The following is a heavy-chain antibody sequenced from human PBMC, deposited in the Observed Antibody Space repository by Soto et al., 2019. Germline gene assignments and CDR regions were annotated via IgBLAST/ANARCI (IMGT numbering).Heavy chain of an antibody. CDR3: AATVEMATIRYGLDV. V-gene: IGHV5-51*01. D-gene: IGHD5-12*01. Sequence: PGESLKVSCKGAGYSFTSYWIGWVRQMPGKGLEWMGIIYPGDSDTRYSPSFQGQVTISADKSISTAYLQWSSLKASDTAMYYCAATVEMATIRYGLDVWGQGTTVTVSS. J-gene: IGHJ6*02. CDR2: IYPGDSDT. CDR1: GYSFTSYW.